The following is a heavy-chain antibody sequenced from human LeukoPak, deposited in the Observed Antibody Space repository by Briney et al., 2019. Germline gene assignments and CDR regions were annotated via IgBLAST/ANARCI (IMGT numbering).Heavy chain of an antibody. CDR1: GYTFSSYG. CDR2: ISGDNGST. V-gene: IGHV1-18*01. CDR3: ARRPDYLDV. J-gene: IGHJ6*03. Sequence: ASVTVSCKASGYTFSSYGISWVRQAPGQGLEWMGWISGDNGSTNYAQKLQGRVTMTTDTSTGTAYMELRSLRSDDTAVYYCARRPDYLDVWGKGTTVTVSS. D-gene: IGHD2-2*01.